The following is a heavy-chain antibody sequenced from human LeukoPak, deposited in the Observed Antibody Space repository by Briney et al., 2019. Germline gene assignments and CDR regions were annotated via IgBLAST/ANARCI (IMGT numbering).Heavy chain of an antibody. CDR3: ARDFGDYYFDY. CDR1: GGSISSGSYY. CDR2: IYTSGST. J-gene: IGHJ4*02. D-gene: IGHD4-17*01. Sequence: SETLSLTCTVSGGSISSGSYYWSWIRQPAGKGLEWIGRIYTSGSTNYNPSLKSRVTISVDTSKNQFSLKLSSVTAADTAVYYCARDFGDYYFDYWGQGTLVTVSS. V-gene: IGHV4-61*02.